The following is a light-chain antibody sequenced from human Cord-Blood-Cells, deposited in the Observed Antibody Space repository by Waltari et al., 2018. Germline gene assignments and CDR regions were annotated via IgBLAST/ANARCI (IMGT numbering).Light chain of an antibody. CDR1: STDVWGVNL. V-gene: IGLV2-23*02. CDR2: EVS. Sequence: SLPSQRVSASRCPGQSRSLSCTGASTDVWGVNLVSWYQQHPGKAPKLMIYEVSKRPSGVSNRFSGSKSGNTASLTISGLQAEDEADYYCCSYAGSSYVFGTGTKVTVL. J-gene: IGLJ1*01. CDR3: CSYAGSSYV.